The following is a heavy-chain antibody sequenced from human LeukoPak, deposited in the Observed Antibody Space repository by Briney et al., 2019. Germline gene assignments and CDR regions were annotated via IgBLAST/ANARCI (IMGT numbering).Heavy chain of an antibody. Sequence: ASVKVSCKASGYTFTGYYMHWVRQAPGQGREWMGWIYPNSGATKYAQKFRGRVTMTRDTSISTAYMELSGLRSDDTAVYYCGTLLSNRPFDYWGQGSLVTVSS. CDR1: GYTFTGYY. J-gene: IGHJ4*02. CDR2: IYPNSGAT. V-gene: IGHV1-2*02. CDR3: GTLLSNRPFDY.